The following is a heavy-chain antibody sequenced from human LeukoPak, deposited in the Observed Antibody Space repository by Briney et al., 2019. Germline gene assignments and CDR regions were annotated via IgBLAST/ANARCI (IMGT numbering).Heavy chain of an antibody. J-gene: IGHJ4*02. V-gene: IGHV3-74*01. CDR2: INNDGSIT. CDR1: GFTFSNYW. D-gene: IGHD1-14*01. CDR3: ARANFHSVNHPLHFDY. Sequence: PGGSLRLSCAASGFTFSNYWMHWVRQAPGKGLVWVSRINNDGSITNYADSVKGRFTFSRDNAKNTLYLQMSSLRAEDTAVYYCARANFHSVNHPLHFDYWGPGTLVTVSS.